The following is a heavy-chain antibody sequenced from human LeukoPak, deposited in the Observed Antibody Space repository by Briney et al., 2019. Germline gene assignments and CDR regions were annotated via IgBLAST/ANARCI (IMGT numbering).Heavy chain of an antibody. D-gene: IGHD5-18*01. CDR2: IIPIFGTA. Sequence: SVKVSCKASGYTFTSYGISWVRQAPGQGLEWMGGIIPIFGTANYAQKFQGRATITADESTSTAYMELSSLRSEDTAVYYCARDRQAPTHGIQLWPRSYSSGSAFDPWGQGTLVTVSS. CDR3: ARDRQAPTHGIQLWPRSYSSGSAFDP. V-gene: IGHV1-69*13. J-gene: IGHJ5*02. CDR1: GYTFTSYG.